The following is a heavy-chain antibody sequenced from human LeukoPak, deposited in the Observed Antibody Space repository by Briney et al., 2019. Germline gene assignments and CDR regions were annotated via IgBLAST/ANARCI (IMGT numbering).Heavy chain of an antibody. D-gene: IGHD3-22*01. CDR2: INHSGST. Sequence: SETLSLTCAVYGGSFSGYYWSWIRQPSGKGLEWIGEINHSGSTNYNPSLKSRVTISVDTSKNQFSLKLSSVTAADTAVYYCARGFTYYYDLPFDPWGQGNLVTVSS. CDR1: GGSFSGYY. J-gene: IGHJ5*02. V-gene: IGHV4-34*01. CDR3: ARGFTYYYDLPFDP.